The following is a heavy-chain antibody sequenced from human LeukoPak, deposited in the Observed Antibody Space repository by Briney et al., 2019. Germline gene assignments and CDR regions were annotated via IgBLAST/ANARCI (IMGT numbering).Heavy chain of an antibody. V-gene: IGHV1-8*01. Sequence: GASVKVSCKASGYTFTSYDINWVRQATGQGLEWRGWMNPNSANTGYAQKFQGRVTMTRNTSVSTAYMELGSLRSEDTAVYYCARAIKYYYDSSGYYAYYFDYWGQGTLVTVSS. CDR1: GYTFTSYD. D-gene: IGHD3-22*01. CDR2: MNPNSANT. CDR3: ARAIKYYYDSSGYYAYYFDY. J-gene: IGHJ4*02.